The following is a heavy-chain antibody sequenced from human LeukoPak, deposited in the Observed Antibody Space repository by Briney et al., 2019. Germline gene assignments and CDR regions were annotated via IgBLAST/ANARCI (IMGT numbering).Heavy chain of an antibody. V-gene: IGHV3-48*03. CDR2: ISSSGSTI. CDR1: GFTFSSYE. D-gene: IGHD3-22*01. CDR3: AKEKALITMIVVEVLGFQH. Sequence: GGSLRLSCAASGFTFSSYEMNWVRQAPGKGLEWVSYISSSGSTIYYADSVRGRFTISRDNAKNSLYLQMNSRRAEDTAVYYCAKEKALITMIVVEVLGFQHWGQGTLVTVSS. J-gene: IGHJ1*01.